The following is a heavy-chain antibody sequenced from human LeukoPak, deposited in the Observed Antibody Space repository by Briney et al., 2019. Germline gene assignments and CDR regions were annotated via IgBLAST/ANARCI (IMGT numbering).Heavy chain of an antibody. CDR3: AREGMSVAAFDY. Sequence: SETLFLTCTVSGGSISGYYLNWIRQPPGKGLEWIGYIHYSGSTNYNPSLKSRVSISVDTSKNQFSLRLSSVTAADTAVYYCAREGMSVAAFDYWGQGALVTVSS. CDR2: IHYSGST. CDR1: GGSISGYY. J-gene: IGHJ4*02. D-gene: IGHD6-19*01. V-gene: IGHV4-59*01.